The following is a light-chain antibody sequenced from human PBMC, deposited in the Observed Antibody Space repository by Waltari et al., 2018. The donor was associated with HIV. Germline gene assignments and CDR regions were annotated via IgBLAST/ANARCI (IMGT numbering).Light chain of an antibody. CDR1: QNIGSK. J-gene: IGKJ2*01. CDR3: QQFHDWPLYT. V-gene: IGKV3-15*01. CDR2: EAS. Sequence: PQSQATLSVSPGEKITLPCRASQNIGSKLAWYQHKPGQAPWRLTSEASTRATGVPARFSGSGFGTDFTLTINNLESGDFAIYYCQQFHDWPLYTFGQGTKLE.